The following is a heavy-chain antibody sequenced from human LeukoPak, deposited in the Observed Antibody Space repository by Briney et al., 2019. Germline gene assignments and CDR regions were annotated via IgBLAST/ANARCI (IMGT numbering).Heavy chain of an antibody. D-gene: IGHD3-10*01. Sequence: PGGSLRLSCAASGFTFSNAWMSWVRQAPGKGLEWVSVIYSGGSTYYAESVKGRFTISRDNSNNTLYLQMNSPRPEDTAVYYCARGLQSGTQRGYFDYWGQGTLVTVSS. J-gene: IGHJ4*02. V-gene: IGHV3-66*02. CDR2: IYSGGST. CDR3: ARGLQSGTQRGYFDY. CDR1: GFTFSNAW.